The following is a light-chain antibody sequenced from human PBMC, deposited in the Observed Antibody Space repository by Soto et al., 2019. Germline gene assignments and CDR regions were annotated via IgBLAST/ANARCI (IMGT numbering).Light chain of an antibody. CDR1: QDIRNY. J-gene: IGKJ4*01. CDR2: AAS. V-gene: IGKV1-27*01. Sequence: DIQMTQSPSSLSASVGDRVTITCRASQDIRNYLAWYQQKPGTVPKLLIYAASTLHSGVPSRFSGSGSGTDFTLTISSLQPEDVATYYCQKCDSAPRTFGGGTKVEIQ. CDR3: QKCDSAPRT.